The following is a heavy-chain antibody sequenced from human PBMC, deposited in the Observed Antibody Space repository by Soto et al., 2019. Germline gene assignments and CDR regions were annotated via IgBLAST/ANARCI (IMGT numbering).Heavy chain of an antibody. J-gene: IGHJ6*02. Sequence: GSSVKVSCKASGATFRSYAIRWVRQASGQALEWMGVIIPIFGTANYAQKFQGRVAITADEYTSPAYMELSSLRSEDTAVYYCARERVDNWNYVGYYYYGMDVWGQGTTVTVSS. CDR2: IIPIFGTA. CDR3: ARERVDNWNYVGYYYYGMDV. V-gene: IGHV1-69*13. D-gene: IGHD1-7*01. CDR1: GATFRSYA.